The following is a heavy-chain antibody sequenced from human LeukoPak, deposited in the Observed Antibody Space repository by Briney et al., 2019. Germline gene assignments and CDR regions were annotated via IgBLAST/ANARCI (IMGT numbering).Heavy chain of an antibody. D-gene: IGHD3-3*01. CDR3: ASSVVFEIKYYDVGPGHPENWFDP. CDR1: GITFSSYS. CDR2: ISSSSSYI. V-gene: IGHV3-21*01. Sequence: GGSLRLSCAASGITFSSYSMNWVRQAPGKGLEWVSSISSSSSYIYYADSVKGRFTISRDNAKNSLYLQMNSLRAEDTAVYYCASSVVFEIKYYDVGPGHPENWFDPWGQGTLVTVSS. J-gene: IGHJ5*02.